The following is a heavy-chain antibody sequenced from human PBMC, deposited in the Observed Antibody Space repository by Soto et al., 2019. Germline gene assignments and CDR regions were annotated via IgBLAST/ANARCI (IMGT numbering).Heavy chain of an antibody. CDR1: GFTFSNYA. Sequence: WGSLRLSCAGSGFTFSNYAVNFCRQAPGKGLEWVAVILYDGSVQHYADSVKGRFTVSRDNSKNTVYLQMNSLTPEDTATYYCAREASVAALNWFDPWGQGTLVTVSS. CDR2: ILYDGSVQ. CDR3: AREASVAALNWFDP. V-gene: IGHV3-30-3*01. D-gene: IGHD6-6*01. J-gene: IGHJ5*02.